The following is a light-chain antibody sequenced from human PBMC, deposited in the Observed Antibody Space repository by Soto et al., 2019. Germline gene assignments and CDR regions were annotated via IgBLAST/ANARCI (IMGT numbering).Light chain of an antibody. CDR3: QQYETYPLT. V-gene: IGKV1-5*01. CDR1: QTISTW. CDR2: DAS. J-gene: IGKJ5*01. Sequence: IQMTQSPSTLSASVGDGVTITCRTSQTISTWLAWYQHKPGKAPNLLIYDASTLMSGVPSRFSGSGSGTEFTLTISSLQPDDFATYYCQQYETYPLTFGQGTRLDIK.